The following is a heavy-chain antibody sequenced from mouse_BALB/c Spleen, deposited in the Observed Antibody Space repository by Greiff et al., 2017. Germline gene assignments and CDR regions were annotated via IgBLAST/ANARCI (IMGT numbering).Heavy chain of an antibody. V-gene: IGHV1-69*02. CDR3: ARGAQSGGFAY. D-gene: IGHD1-3*01. CDR2: IDPSDSET. CDR1: GYTFTSYW. J-gene: IGHJ3*01. Sequence: QVQLKQPGAELVKPGAPVKLSCKASGYTFTSYWMNWVKQRPGRGLEWIGRIDPSDSETHYNQKFKDKATLTVDKSSSTAYIQLSSLTSEDSAVYYCARGAQSGGFAYWGQGTLVTVSA.